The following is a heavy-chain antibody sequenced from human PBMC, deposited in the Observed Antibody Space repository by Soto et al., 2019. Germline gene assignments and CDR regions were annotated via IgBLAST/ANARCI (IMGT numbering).Heavy chain of an antibody. V-gene: IGHV1-18*01. CDR3: ARGRTVSSIGPLLV. J-gene: IGHJ1*01. CDR2: DSPKSGNT. D-gene: IGHD1-1*01. Sequence: QIQLVQSGAEVKKPGASVKVSCKASGYNFFDYGVSWVRQAPGQGLEWMGWDSPKSGNTDYARKVQGRVTMTTDIATSTAYLELRGLISDDTGVYYCARGRTVSSIGPLLVWGQGTLVSVSS. CDR1: GYNFFDYG.